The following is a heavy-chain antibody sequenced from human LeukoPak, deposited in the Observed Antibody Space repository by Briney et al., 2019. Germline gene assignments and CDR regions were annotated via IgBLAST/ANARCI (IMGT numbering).Heavy chain of an antibody. Sequence: SETLSLTCTVSGGSISSGSYYWSWIRQPAGKGLEWIGRIYTSGSTNYNPSLKSRVTISVDTSKNQFSLKLSSVTAADTAVYYCARHIFSPGALGLWGQGTLVTVSS. J-gene: IGHJ4*02. D-gene: IGHD3-9*01. V-gene: IGHV4-61*02. CDR2: IYTSGST. CDR1: GGSISSGSYY. CDR3: ARHIFSPGALGL.